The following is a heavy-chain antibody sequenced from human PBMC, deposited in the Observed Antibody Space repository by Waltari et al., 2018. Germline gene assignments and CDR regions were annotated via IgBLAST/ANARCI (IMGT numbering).Heavy chain of an antibody. V-gene: IGHV4-38-2*02. CDR3: ARDLGYCSSTSCYTFGY. D-gene: IGHD2-2*02. CDR1: AYFISSGYY. CDR2: IYHSGST. J-gene: IGHJ4*02. Sequence: QVQLQESGPGLVKPSETLSITCAVSAYFISSGYYWGRIRQPPGKGLEWIGSIYHSGSTYYNPSLKSRVTISVDTSKNQFSLKLSSVTAADTAVYYCARDLGYCSSTSCYTFGYWGQGTLVTVSS.